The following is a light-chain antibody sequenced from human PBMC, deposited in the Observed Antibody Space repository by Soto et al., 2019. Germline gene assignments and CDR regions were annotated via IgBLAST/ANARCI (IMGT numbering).Light chain of an antibody. CDR1: QTISSW. J-gene: IGKJ2*01. Sequence: DIQMTQSPSTLSASVGDRVTITCRASQTISSWLAWYQQKPGKAPKLLIYKASNLESGVPSRFRGSGSGTEFTLSISSLQPDDLATYYCQQYNSFPVTFGQGTKLEIK. V-gene: IGKV1-5*03. CDR3: QQYNSFPVT. CDR2: KAS.